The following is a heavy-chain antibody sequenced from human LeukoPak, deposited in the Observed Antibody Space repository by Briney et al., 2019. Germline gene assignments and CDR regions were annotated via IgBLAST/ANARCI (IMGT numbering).Heavy chain of an antibody. CDR3: ARLPQAAAGTGRFFYYYGMDV. J-gene: IGHJ6*02. V-gene: IGHV4-59*08. D-gene: IGHD6-13*01. Sequence: KSSETLSLTCTVSGGSISSYYWSWIRPPPGKGLEWIGYIYYSGSTNYNPSLKSRVTISVDTSKNQFSLRLSSVTAADTAVYYCARLPQAAAGTGRFFYYYGMDVWGQGTTVTVSS. CDR2: IYYSGST. CDR1: GGSISSYY.